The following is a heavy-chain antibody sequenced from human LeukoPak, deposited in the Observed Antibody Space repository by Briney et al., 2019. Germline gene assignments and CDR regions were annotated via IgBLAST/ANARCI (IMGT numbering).Heavy chain of an antibody. CDR3: SSLSDRNFYFDYGLDV. J-gene: IGHJ6*02. CDR1: GVTISTDE. CDR2: SGSYYVTT. V-gene: IGHV3-48*03. Sequence: PWGTLRLSCAVSGVTISTDEMNWSRQPPGQGQGLVAYSGSYYVTTYYEDSVNNRFTISADNAKNSLILQMNSLITAANAVFYCSSLSDRNFYFDYGLDVWGQGTTVTVS.